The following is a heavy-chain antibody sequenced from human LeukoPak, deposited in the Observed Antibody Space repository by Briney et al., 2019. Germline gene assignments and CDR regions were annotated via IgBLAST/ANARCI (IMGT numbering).Heavy chain of an antibody. V-gene: IGHV1-2*02. CDR2: INPNSGGT. J-gene: IGHJ6*02. CDR3: ARGGCSSTSCTTSQYYYYGMDV. D-gene: IGHD2-2*01. Sequence: ASVKVSCKASGYTFTGYYMHWVRQAPGQGLEWMGWINPNSGGTNYAQKFQGRVTMTRDTSISTAYMELSGLRSDDTAVYYCARGGCSSTSCTTSQYYYYGMDVWGQGTTVTVSS. CDR1: GYTFTGYY.